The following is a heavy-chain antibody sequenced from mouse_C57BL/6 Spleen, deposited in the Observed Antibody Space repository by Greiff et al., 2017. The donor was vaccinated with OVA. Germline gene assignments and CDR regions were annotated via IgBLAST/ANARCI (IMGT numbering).Heavy chain of an antibody. CDR3: ARNYGSRPSYFDY. J-gene: IGHJ2*01. V-gene: IGHV5-4*03. Sequence: EVKVVESGGGLVKPGGSLKLSCAASGFTFSSYAMSWVRQTPEKRLEWVATISDGGSYTYYPDNVKGRFTLSRDNAKNILYLQMSHLKSEDTAMYYCARNYGSRPSYFDYWGQGTTLTVSS. D-gene: IGHD1-1*01. CDR2: ISDGGSYT. CDR1: GFTFSSYA.